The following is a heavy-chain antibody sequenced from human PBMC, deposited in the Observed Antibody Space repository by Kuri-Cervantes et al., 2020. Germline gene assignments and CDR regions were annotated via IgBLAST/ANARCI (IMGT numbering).Heavy chain of an antibody. D-gene: IGHD6-6*01. CDR2: IYYSGST. V-gene: IGHV4-59*01. J-gene: IGHJ4*02. Sequence: GSLRLSCTVSGGSISSYYWSWIRQPPGKGLEWIGYIYYSGSTNYNPSLKSRVTISVDTSKNQFSLKLSSVTAADTAVYYCARFIAGRSFDYWGQGTLVTVSS. CDR1: GGSISSYY. CDR3: ARFIAGRSFDY.